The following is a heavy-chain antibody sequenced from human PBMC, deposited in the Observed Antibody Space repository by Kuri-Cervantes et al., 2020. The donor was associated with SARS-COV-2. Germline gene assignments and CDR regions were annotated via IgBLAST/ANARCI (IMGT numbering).Heavy chain of an antibody. Sequence: SGPTLVKPTQTLTLACSFSGFSLSTSGVVVGWIRQPPGTALEWLALIYWNDDKRYSPYLKSRLTITTDNSKNQVVLTMTNMDPVDTATYYCARKQYYDFWSGHTMSWFDPWGQGTLVTVSS. CDR2: IYWNDDK. J-gene: IGHJ5*02. V-gene: IGHV2-5*01. D-gene: IGHD3-3*01. CDR3: ARKQYYDFWSGHTMSWFDP. CDR1: GFSLSTSGVV.